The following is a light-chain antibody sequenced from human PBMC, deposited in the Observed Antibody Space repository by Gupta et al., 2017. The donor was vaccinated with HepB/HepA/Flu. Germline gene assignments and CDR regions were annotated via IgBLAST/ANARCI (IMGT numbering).Light chain of an antibody. V-gene: IGKV2-28*01. Sequence: EIVMTQSPLPLPVTAREPASIPCSSSQSLLHSNGFNYLDWYLQKPDQSPQLLIYLGSNRASGVPDRFSGSGSGTDFTLKISRVEAEDVGVYYCMQARQTPWTFGQGTRVEIK. CDR3: MQARQTPWT. CDR2: LGS. J-gene: IGKJ1*01. CDR1: QSLLHSNGFNY.